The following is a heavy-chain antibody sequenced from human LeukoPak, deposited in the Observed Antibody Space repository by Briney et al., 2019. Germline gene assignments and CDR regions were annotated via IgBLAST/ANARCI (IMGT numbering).Heavy chain of an antibody. D-gene: IGHD3-10*01. V-gene: IGHV3-48*01. CDR1: GFTFSSYS. J-gene: IGHJ4*02. Sequence: GGSLRLSCAASGFTFSSYSMNWVRQAPGKGLEWVSYISSGSSIIYYADSVKGRFTISRDNAKNSLYLQMNSLRAEDTAVYYCARELRYYYGSGYWGQGTLVTVSS. CDR2: ISSGSSII. CDR3: ARELRYYYGSGY.